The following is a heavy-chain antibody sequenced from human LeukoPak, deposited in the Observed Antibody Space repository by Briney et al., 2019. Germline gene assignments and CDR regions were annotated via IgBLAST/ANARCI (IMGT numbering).Heavy chain of an antibody. CDR1: DGSISSGSYY. CDR3: ARAVGGHDFDWFDP. J-gene: IGHJ5*02. Sequence: PSQTLSLTCTVSDGSISSGSYYWSWIRQPAGKGLEWIGRIYTSGSTNYNPSLKSRVTISVDTSKNQFSLKLSSVTAADTAVYYCARAVGGHDFDWFDPWGQGTLVTVSS. CDR2: IYTSGST. D-gene: IGHD3-3*01. V-gene: IGHV4-61*02.